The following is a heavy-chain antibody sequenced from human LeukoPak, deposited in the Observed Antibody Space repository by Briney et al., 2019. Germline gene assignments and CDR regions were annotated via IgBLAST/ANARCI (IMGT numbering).Heavy chain of an antibody. Sequence: ASVKVSCKASGYTFTGYYMHWVRQAPGQGLEWMGWINPNSGGTNYAQKFQGGVTMTRDTSISTAYMELSSLRSDDTAVYYCARGDGYNVYFDYRGQGTLVTVSS. CDR3: ARGDGYNVYFDY. CDR2: INPNSGGT. V-gene: IGHV1-2*02. J-gene: IGHJ4*02. D-gene: IGHD5-24*01. CDR1: GYTFTGYY.